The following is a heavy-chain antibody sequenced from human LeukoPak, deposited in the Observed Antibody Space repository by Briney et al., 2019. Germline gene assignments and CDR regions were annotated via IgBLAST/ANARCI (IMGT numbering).Heavy chain of an antibody. CDR2: IKSKTDGGAP. D-gene: IGHD3-10*01. CDR1: GFTFSNAL. CDR3: LTYEGVA. J-gene: IGHJ5*02. Sequence: KAGGSLRLSCAASGFTFSNALMSWVRQAPGKGLEWVGRIKSKTDGGAPEYAAPVKGRFTISRDDSKNTLYLQMNSLKTEDTAVYYCLTYEGVAWRQGTLVTVSS. V-gene: IGHV3-15*01.